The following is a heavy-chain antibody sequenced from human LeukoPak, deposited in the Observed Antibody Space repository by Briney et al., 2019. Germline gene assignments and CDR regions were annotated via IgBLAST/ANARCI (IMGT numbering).Heavy chain of an antibody. CDR2: ISSCSGTI. D-gene: IGHD3-16*01. CDR1: GLTFSSYS. CDR3: AIDQGGPTSY. J-gene: IGHJ4*02. V-gene: IGHV3-48*02. Sequence: PGGSLRLSCAASGLTFSSYSMNWVRQAPGKGLEWVAYISSCSGTIYYADSVKGRFTISRDNAKNSLYLQMNSLRDEDTAVYYCAIDQGGPTSYWGQGTLVTVPS.